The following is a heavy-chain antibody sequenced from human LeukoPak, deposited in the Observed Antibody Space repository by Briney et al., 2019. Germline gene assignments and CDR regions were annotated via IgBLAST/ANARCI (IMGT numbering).Heavy chain of an antibody. CDR3: TTDRGIAFRPLFDY. J-gene: IGHJ4*02. CDR2: VKSKSDGGTI. Sequence: GGSLRLSCTASGFTFSNYAMSWVRQAPGKGLEWVGRVKSKSDGGTIDYGAPVKGRFTISRDDSKNMLYLQMNSLQTEDTAVYYCTTDRGIAFRPLFDYWGQGTLVTVSS. D-gene: IGHD3-3*02. CDR1: GFTFSNYA. V-gene: IGHV3-15*01.